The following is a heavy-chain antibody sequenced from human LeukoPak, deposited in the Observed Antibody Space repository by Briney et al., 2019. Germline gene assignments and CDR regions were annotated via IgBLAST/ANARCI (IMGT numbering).Heavy chain of an antibody. Sequence: SETLSLTCTVSGGSISSYYWSWIRQPPGKGLEWIGYIYYSGSTNYNPSLKSRVTISVDTSKNQFSLKLSSVTAADTAVYYCAKDQNQLVPDYWGQGTLVTVSS. CDR1: GGSISSYY. D-gene: IGHD6-13*01. CDR2: IYYSGST. CDR3: AKDQNQLVPDY. V-gene: IGHV4-59*01. J-gene: IGHJ4*02.